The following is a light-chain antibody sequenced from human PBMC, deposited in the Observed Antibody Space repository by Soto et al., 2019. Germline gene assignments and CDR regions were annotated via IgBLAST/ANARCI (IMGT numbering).Light chain of an antibody. J-gene: IGKJ4*01. CDR1: QDISKY. Sequence: DIQMTQSPSSLSASVGDRVTITCQARQDISKYLNWYQQKPGKAPKLLIYDASNLETGVPSRFSGSGSGTDFSFTISSLQHEDIETYYCQKYDNVPLTLGGGTTVDIK. CDR3: QKYDNVPLT. CDR2: DAS. V-gene: IGKV1-33*01.